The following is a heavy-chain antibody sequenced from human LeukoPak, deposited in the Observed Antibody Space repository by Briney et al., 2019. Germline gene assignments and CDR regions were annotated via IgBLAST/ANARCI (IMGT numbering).Heavy chain of an antibody. CDR1: GGSFSGYY. D-gene: IGHD3-22*01. Sequence: PSETLSLTCAVYGGSFSGYYWSWIRQPPGKGLEWIGEINHSGSTNYNPSLKSRVTISVDTSKNQFSLKLSSVTAADTAVYYCASVYDSSGYYPFWGQGTLVTVSS. CDR2: INHSGST. CDR3: ASVYDSSGYYPF. V-gene: IGHV4-34*01. J-gene: IGHJ4*02.